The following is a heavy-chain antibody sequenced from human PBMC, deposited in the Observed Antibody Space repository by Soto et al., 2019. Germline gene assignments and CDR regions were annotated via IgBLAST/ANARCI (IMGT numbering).Heavy chain of an antibody. Sequence: PSETLSLTCSVSGGSVSDKTYYWSWIRQPPGKRLEWIGYVYYSGTTNDNPSLKSRVTISVDLSKNRFSLRLSSVTTAATALYYCARTTAVPNTLRSRYFFDYWGQGTLVTVSS. J-gene: IGHJ4*02. V-gene: IGHV4-61*01. CDR1: GGSVSDKTYY. CDR2: VYYSGTT. CDR3: ARTTAVPNTLRSRYFFDY. D-gene: IGHD4-17*01.